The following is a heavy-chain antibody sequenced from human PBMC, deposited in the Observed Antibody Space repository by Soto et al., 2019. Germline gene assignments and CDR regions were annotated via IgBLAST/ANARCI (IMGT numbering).Heavy chain of an antibody. J-gene: IGHJ5*02. D-gene: IGHD3-22*01. CDR3: ARGKIYYRHNWFDP. CDR2: INHSGST. Sequence: SETLSLTCAVYGGSFSGYYWSWIRQPPGKGLEWIGEINHSGSTNYNPSLKSRVTISVDTSKDQFSLKLSSVTAADTAVYYCARGKIYYRHNWFDPWGQGTLVTVSS. V-gene: IGHV4-34*01. CDR1: GGSFSGYY.